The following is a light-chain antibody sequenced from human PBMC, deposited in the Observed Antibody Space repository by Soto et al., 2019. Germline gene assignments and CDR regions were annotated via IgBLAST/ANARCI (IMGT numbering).Light chain of an antibody. J-gene: IGKJ4*01. V-gene: IGKV3-15*01. CDR1: QSIVNN. CDR2: GAS. CDR3: QQYNDWPLT. Sequence: EIVMTQSPATLSVSPGERATLSCRASQSIVNNLAWYQQKPGQGPRLLIYGASSRATGLPARFSGSGSGTGVTLTISSLQSEDFAIYYCQQYNDWPLTFGGGTKVEIK.